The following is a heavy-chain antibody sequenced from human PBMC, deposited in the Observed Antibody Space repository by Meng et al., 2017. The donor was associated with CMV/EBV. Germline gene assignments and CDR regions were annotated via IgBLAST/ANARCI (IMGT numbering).Heavy chain of an antibody. CDR3: ARDLPNMVRGVYYYYYYGMDV. D-gene: IGHD3-10*01. CDR1: GFTVSSNY. Sequence: GGSLRLSCAASGFTVSSNYLSWVRQAPGKGLEWVSVIYSGGSTYYADSVKGRFTISRDNAKNSLYLQMNSLRAEDTAVYYCARDLPNMVRGVYYYYYYGMDVWGQGTTVTVSS. V-gene: IGHV3-66*01. J-gene: IGHJ6*02. CDR2: IYSGGST.